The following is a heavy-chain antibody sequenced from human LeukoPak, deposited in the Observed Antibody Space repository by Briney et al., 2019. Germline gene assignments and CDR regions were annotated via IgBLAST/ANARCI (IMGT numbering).Heavy chain of an antibody. CDR2: ISGSGGST. Sequence: GGSLRLSCAASGFTFSSYAMSWVRQAPGKGLEWVSAISGSGGSTYCADSVKGRFTISRDNSKNTLYLQMNSLRAEDTAVYYCAKDMITFGGVIVPDFDYWGQGTLVTVSS. CDR1: GFTFSSYA. D-gene: IGHD3-16*02. V-gene: IGHV3-23*01. CDR3: AKDMITFGGVIVPDFDY. J-gene: IGHJ4*02.